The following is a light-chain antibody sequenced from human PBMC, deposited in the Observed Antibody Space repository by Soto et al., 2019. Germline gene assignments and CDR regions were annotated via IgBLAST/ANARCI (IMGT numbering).Light chain of an antibody. CDR2: DVT. V-gene: IGLV2-14*01. CDR1: SSDVGAYNY. Sequence: QSALTQPASVSGSPGQSITISCTGTSSDVGAYNYVSWYQQYPGKAPKLMIYDVTNRPSGVSNSFSGSKSGNTASLTISGLQAEDEADYYCSSHTSSSTLVLFGGGTKLTVL. CDR3: SSHTSSSTLVL. J-gene: IGLJ3*02.